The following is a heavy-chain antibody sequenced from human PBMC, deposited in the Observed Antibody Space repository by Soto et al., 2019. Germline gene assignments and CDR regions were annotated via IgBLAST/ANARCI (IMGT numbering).Heavy chain of an antibody. CDR1: GFTFSSYA. D-gene: IGHD3-9*01. CDR3: AGGAVWIFTGYCLSGN. J-gene: IGHJ4*02. Sequence: QVQLVESGGGVVQPGRSLRLSCAASGFTFSSYAMHWVRQAPGKGLEWVAVISDDGSNKYYADSVKGRFTISRDNSKNTLYLQMNSLIAEDMAVYYCAGGAVWIFTGYCLSGNWGQGTLVTVSS. CDR2: ISDDGSNK. V-gene: IGHV3-30-3*01.